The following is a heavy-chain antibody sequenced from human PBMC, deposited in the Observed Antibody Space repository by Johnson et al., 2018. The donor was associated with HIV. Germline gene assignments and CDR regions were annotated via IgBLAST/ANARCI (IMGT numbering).Heavy chain of an antibody. J-gene: IGHJ3*02. CDR3: ARARDRSSSRDAFDI. CDR2: ISHDGSNK. CDR1: GFSFSPYA. D-gene: IGHD6-13*01. Sequence: QVQLVESGGGVVQPGRSLRLSCAASGFSFSPYALHWVRQTPGKGLEWVAVISHDGSNKYYADSVKGRFTISRDNSKNTLYLQMNSLRAEDTAVYYCARARDRSSSRDAFDIWGQGTKVSVSS. V-gene: IGHV3-30*04.